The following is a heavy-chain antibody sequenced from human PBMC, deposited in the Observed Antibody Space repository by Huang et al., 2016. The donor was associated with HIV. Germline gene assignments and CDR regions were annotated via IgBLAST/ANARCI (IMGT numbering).Heavy chain of an antibody. CDR1: GCSISTHY. CDR3: ARDHHDFWRGYRRMYFFDH. D-gene: IGHD3-3*01. CDR2: IGYSGST. Sequence: QVQLQESGPGLVKPSETLSLTCTVSGCSISTHYWSWIRQPPGKGLELIGSIGYSGSTNYSPSLKSRVTILLGTSQNQFALGVSSVTAADTAMYYCARDHHDFWRGYRRMYFFDHWGQGTLVTVSS. J-gene: IGHJ4*02. V-gene: IGHV4-59*11.